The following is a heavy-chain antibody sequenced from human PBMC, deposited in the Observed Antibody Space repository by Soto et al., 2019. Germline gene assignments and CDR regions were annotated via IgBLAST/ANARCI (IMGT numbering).Heavy chain of an antibody. Sequence: ASVKVSCKASGYTFTNYYMHWVRQAPGQGLEWMGIINPSGGGTSYAQSFQGRVTMTRDTSTSTVYMDLSSLRSEDTAVYYCARVRNVLDFYDSSAYLNWFDSWGQGTLVTVSS. CDR2: INPSGGGT. V-gene: IGHV1-46*01. J-gene: IGHJ5*01. CDR1: GYTFTNYY. D-gene: IGHD3-22*01. CDR3: ARVRNVLDFYDSSAYLNWFDS.